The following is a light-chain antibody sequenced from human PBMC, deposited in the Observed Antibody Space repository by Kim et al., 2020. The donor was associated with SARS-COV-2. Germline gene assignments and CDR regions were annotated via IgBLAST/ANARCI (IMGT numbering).Light chain of an antibody. Sequence: DIRMTQSPSSLSASVGDRVTITCRASQDIRNYLAWIQQKPGKAPKSLLYSASNLQSGVPSKFSGSGSGTDFTLTISGLQPDDFATYYCQQYNTYPWTFGQGTKVDIK. V-gene: IGKV1-16*02. CDR1: QDIRNY. CDR2: SAS. J-gene: IGKJ1*01. CDR3: QQYNTYPWT.